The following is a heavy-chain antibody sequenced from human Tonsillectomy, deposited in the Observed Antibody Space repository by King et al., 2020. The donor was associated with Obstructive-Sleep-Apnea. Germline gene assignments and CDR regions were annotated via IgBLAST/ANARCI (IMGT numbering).Heavy chain of an antibody. V-gene: IGHV1-8*01. CDR3: ATGSRTFDI. CDR1: GYTFTNYD. CDR2: MNPNSGNA. D-gene: IGHD1-14*01. J-gene: IGHJ3*02. Sequence: QLVQSGAEVKKPGASVKVSCKASGYTFTNYDINWVRQATGQGLEWMGWMNPNSGNAGYAQKVQGRVIMTRNTSISTAYMELSSLRSEDTAVYYCATGSRTFDIWGQGTMVTVSP.